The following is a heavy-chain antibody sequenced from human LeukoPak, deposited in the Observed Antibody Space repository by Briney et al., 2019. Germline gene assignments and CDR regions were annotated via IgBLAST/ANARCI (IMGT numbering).Heavy chain of an antibody. CDR3: AKDQLWFGELLGGDYYYGMDV. V-gene: IGHV3-30*18. Sequence: GSLRLSCAASGFTFSSYGMHWVRQAPGKGLEWVAVISYDGSNKYYADSVKGRFTISRDNSKNTLYLQMNSLRAEDTAVYCCAKDQLWFGELLGGDYYYGMDVWGQGTTVTVSS. D-gene: IGHD3-10*01. J-gene: IGHJ6*02. CDR1: GFTFSSYG. CDR2: ISYDGSNK.